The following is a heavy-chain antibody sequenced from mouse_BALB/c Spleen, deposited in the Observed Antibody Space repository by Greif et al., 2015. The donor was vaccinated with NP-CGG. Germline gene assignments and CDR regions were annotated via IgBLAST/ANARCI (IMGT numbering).Heavy chain of an antibody. V-gene: IGHV2-5*01. J-gene: IGHJ1*01. CDR1: GFSLTSYG. Sequence: VHLVESGPGLVQPSQSLSITCTVSGFSLTSYGVHWVRQSPGKGLEWLGVIWRGGSTDYNAAFMSRLSITKDNSKSQVCFKMNSLQADDTAIYYCAKNCGSSYWYFDVWGAGTTVTVSS. D-gene: IGHD1-1*01. CDR2: IWRGGST. CDR3: AKNCGSSYWYFDV.